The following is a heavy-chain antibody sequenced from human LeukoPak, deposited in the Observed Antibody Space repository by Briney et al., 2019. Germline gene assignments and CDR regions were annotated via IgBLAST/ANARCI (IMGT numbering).Heavy chain of an antibody. V-gene: IGHV4-39*07. CDR1: GGSISSSSYY. Sequence: SETLSLTCTVSGGSISSSSYYWGWIRQPPGKGLEWIGRIYTSGSTNYNPSLKSRVTMSVDTSKNQFSLKLSSVTAAGTAVYYCAREKDPGGGYRKWLPPNPGWFDPWGQGTLVTVSS. CDR3: AREKDPGGGYRKWLPPNPGWFDP. D-gene: IGHD3-22*01. CDR2: IYTSGST. J-gene: IGHJ5*02.